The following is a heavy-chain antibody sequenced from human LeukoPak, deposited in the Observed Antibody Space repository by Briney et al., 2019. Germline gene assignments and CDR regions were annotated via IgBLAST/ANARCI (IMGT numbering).Heavy chain of an antibody. V-gene: IGHV1-2*02. Sequence: GASVKVSCKASGYTFTGYYMHWVRQAPGQGLEWMGWINPNSGGTNYAQKFQGRVTMTRDTSISTVYMELSRLRSDDTAVYYCAREEDYYGSGSSFDYWGQGTLVTVSS. CDR2: INPNSGGT. J-gene: IGHJ4*02. D-gene: IGHD3-10*01. CDR3: AREEDYYGSGSSFDY. CDR1: GYTFTGYY.